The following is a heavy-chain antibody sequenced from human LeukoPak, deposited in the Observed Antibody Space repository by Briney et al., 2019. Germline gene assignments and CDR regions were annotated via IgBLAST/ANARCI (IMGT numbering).Heavy chain of an antibody. Sequence: SETLSLTCTVFGGSISSYYWSWIRQPPGKGLEWIGYIYYSGSTNYNPSLKSRVTISVDTSKNQFSLKLSSVTAADTAVYYCARHGPGVRGVIPSFDYWGQGTLVAVSS. V-gene: IGHV4-59*08. CDR3: ARHGPGVRGVIPSFDY. CDR2: IYYSGST. CDR1: GGSISSYY. J-gene: IGHJ4*02. D-gene: IGHD3-10*01.